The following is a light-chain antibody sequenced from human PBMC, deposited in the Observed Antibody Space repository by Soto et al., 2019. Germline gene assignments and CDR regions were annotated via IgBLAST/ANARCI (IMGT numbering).Light chain of an antibody. CDR3: QQYNSYSWT. Sequence: DIQMTQSPSSLSSPLGHSVAIDXVASQGIRNDLGWYQQKPGKAPKRLIYVASSLQSGVPSRFSGSGSGTEFTLTISSLQPEDFATYYCQQYNSYSWTFGQGTKVDI. J-gene: IGKJ1*01. CDR2: VAS. CDR1: QGIRND. V-gene: IGKV1-17*01.